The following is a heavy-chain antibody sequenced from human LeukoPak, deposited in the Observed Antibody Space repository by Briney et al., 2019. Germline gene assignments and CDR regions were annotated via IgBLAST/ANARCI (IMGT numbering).Heavy chain of an antibody. V-gene: IGHV3-74*01. CDR1: GFTFSSYG. Sequence: GRSLRLSCAASGFTFSSYGMHWVRQAPGKGLVWVSRINSDGSSTSYADSVKGRFTISRDNAKNTLYLQMNSLRAEDTALYYCAKSINRAVDPWGQGTLVTVSS. J-gene: IGHJ5*02. CDR2: INSDGSST. CDR3: AKSINRAVDP. D-gene: IGHD2-21*01.